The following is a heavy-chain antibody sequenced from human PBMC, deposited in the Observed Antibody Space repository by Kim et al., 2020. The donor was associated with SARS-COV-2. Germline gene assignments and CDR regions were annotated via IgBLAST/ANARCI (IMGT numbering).Heavy chain of an antibody. J-gene: IGHJ6*02. D-gene: IGHD3-10*01. CDR3: AKGQFPMVQGVIIGYGMDV. Sequence: GGSLRLSCAASGFTFDDYTMHWVRQAPGKGLEWVSLISWDGGSTYYADSVKGRFTISRDNSKNSLYLQMNSQRTEDTALYYCAKGQFPMVQGVIIGYGMDVWGQGTTVTVSS. CDR2: ISWDGGST. V-gene: IGHV3-43*01. CDR1: GFTFDDYT.